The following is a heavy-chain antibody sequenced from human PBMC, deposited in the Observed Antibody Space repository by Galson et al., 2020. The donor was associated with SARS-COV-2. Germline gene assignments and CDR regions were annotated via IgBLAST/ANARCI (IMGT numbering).Heavy chain of an antibody. CDR2: ISSSSSYI. J-gene: IGHJ6*03. V-gene: IGHV3-21*01. CDR1: GFTFSSYS. CDR3: ARDDPPSAYYHYYMDV. Sequence: GGSLSLSCAASGFTFSSYSMNWVRQAPGKGLEWVSSISSSSSYIYYADSVKGRFTISRDNAKNSLYLQMNSLRAEDTAVYYCARDDPPSAYYHYYMDVWGKGTTVTVSS.